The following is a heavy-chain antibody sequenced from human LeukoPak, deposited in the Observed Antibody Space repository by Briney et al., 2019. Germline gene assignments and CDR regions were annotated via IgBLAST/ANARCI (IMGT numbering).Heavy chain of an antibody. J-gene: IGHJ3*02. CDR1: GFTFSSYA. D-gene: IGHD1-1*01. V-gene: IGHV3-23*01. CDR2: ISGSGGST. Sequence: GGSLRLSCAASGFTFSSYAMSWVRQAPGKGLEWVSAISGSGGSTYYADSVKGRFTISRDNSKNTLYLQMNSLRAEDTAVYYCAKSLLTTATGTGRAFDIWGQGTMVTVSA. CDR3: AKSLLTTATGTGRAFDI.